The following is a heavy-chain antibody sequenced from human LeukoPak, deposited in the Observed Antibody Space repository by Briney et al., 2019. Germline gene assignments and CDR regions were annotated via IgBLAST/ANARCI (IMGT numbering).Heavy chain of an antibody. V-gene: IGHV3-48*04. CDR1: GFTFSSYS. CDR3: ARRVPSQVITDYFDY. J-gene: IGHJ4*02. D-gene: IGHD3-16*01. CDR2: IDSSTRTI. Sequence: GGSLRLSCAASGFTFSSYSMNWVRQAPGKGLEWISFIDSSTRTIFYADSVKGRFTISRDNAKNSLFLQMNSLRAEDTAVYYCARRVPSQVITDYFDYWGQGTLVTVSS.